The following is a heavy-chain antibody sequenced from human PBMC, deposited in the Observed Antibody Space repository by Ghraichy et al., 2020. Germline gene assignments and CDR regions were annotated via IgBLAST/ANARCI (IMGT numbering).Heavy chain of an antibody. CDR1: GYTFTGYY. V-gene: IGHV1-2*02. Sequence: ASVKVSCKASGYTFTGYYMHWVRQAPGQGLEWMGWINPNSGGTNYAQKFQGRVTMTRDTSISTAYMELSRLRSDDTAVYYCAREESSGWYYFDYWGQGTLVTVSS. D-gene: IGHD6-19*01. CDR3: AREESSGWYYFDY. J-gene: IGHJ4*02. CDR2: INPNSGGT.